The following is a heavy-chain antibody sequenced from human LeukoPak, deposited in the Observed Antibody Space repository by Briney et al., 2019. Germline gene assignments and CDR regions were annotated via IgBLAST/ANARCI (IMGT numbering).Heavy chain of an antibody. CDR3: ARGVVVAATQWYYYYGMDV. V-gene: IGHV3-11*01. CDR1: GFTFSDYY. Sequence: GGSLRLSCAASGFTFSDYYMSWIRQAPGKGLEWVSYISSSGSTIYYADSVKGRFTISRDNAKDSLYLQMNSLRAEDTAVYYCARGVVVAATQWYYYYGMDVWGQGTTVTVSS. CDR2: ISSSGSTI. D-gene: IGHD2-15*01. J-gene: IGHJ6*02.